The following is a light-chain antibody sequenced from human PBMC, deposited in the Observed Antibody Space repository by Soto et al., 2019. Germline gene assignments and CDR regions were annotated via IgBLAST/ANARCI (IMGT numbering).Light chain of an antibody. CDR2: GAS. CDR1: QSVSRN. CDR3: QQYNNWPRT. J-gene: IGKJ1*01. V-gene: IGKV3-15*01. Sequence: EIVMTQSPATLSVSPGERATLSCRASQSVSRNLAWYQQKPGKAPRLLIYGASTRATGVPARFSGSGSGTGFTLTISSLQSEDFAVYFCQQYNNWPRTFGQGTKVEVK.